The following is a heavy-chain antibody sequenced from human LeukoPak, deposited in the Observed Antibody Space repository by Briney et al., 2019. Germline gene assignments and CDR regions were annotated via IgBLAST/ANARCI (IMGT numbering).Heavy chain of an antibody. D-gene: IGHD2-2*01. CDR2: IIPFLDIA. CDR1: GGTFSNYA. V-gene: IGHV1-69*04. J-gene: IGHJ4*02. CDR3: ASEEGCSSNSCTLDY. Sequence: GASVKVSCKASGGTFSNYAISWVRQAPGQGLEWMGRIIPFLDIADYAQRFQGRVTITADKSTSTASMELSSLRSEDTAVYYCASEEGCSSNSCTLDYWGQGTLVTVSS.